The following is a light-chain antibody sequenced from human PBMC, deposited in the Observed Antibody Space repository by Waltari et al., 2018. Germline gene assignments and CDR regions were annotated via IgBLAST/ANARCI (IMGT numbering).Light chain of an antibody. CDR3: QQYNSYSRT. V-gene: IGKV1-5*03. Sequence: DIQLTPSPSTLSASVGDRVTITCRASQNINRWLAWYQQQPGKAPKLLIYKASNVESGVSSRFSGSGSGTEFTLTISSLQPDDFATYYCQQYNSYSRTFGQGTRLDI. CDR1: QNINRW. J-gene: IGKJ2*01. CDR2: KAS.